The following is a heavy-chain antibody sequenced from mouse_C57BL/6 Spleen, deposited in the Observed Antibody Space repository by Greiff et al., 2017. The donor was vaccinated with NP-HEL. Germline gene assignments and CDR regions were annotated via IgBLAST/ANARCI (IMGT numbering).Heavy chain of an antibody. CDR3: ARSYYDFYWYFDV. D-gene: IGHD2-10*01. V-gene: IGHV3-8*01. J-gene: IGHJ1*03. Sequence: EVKVIESGPGLAKPSQTLSLTCSVTGYSITSDYWNWIRKFPGNKLEYMGYISYSGSTYYNPSLKSRISITRDTSKNQYYLQLNSVTTEDTATYYCARSYYDFYWYFDVWGTGTTVTVSS. CDR1: GYSITSDY. CDR2: ISYSGST.